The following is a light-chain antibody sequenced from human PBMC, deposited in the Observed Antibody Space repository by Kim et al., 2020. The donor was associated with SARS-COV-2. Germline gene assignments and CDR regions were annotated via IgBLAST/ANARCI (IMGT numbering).Light chain of an antibody. V-gene: IGLV7-46*01. CDR3: LLYYSGDRV. J-gene: IGLJ3*02. CDR1: TGAVTSDRY. CDR2: DTS. Sequence: PGGTVTLTWATSTGAVTSDRYPYWVPQRPGQAPRTLIYDTSKKHSWTPARFSGSLLGDRAALTLSGAQPEDEADYYCLLYYSGDRVFGRGTQLTVL.